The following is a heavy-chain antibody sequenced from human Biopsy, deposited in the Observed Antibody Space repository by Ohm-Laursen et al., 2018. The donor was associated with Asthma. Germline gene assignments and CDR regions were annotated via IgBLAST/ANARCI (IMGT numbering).Heavy chain of an antibody. CDR1: GFSFSSYW. V-gene: IGHV3-7*01. CDR2: IKQDGREK. Sequence: SLRLSCAASGFSFSSYWLSWVRQAPGKGLEWVANIKQDGREKYYVDSVKGRFSTSRDNAKNSLYLQMNSLRVEETAVYYCARDGRWFDPWAQGTLVTASS. J-gene: IGHJ5*02. CDR3: ARDGRWFDP.